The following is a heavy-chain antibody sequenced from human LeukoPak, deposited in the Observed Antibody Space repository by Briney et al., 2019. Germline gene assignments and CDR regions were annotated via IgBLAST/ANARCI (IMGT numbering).Heavy chain of an antibody. CDR1: GGSISSGDYY. V-gene: IGHV4-39*07. CDR2: IYYSGST. J-gene: IGHJ4*02. Sequence: PSQTLSLTCTVSGGSISSGDYYWSWIRQPPGKGLEWIGSIYYSGSTYYNPSLKSRVTISVDTSKNQFSLKLSSVTAADTAVYYCARVLWFGQFYFDYWGQGTLVTVSS. D-gene: IGHD3-10*01. CDR3: ARVLWFGQFYFDY.